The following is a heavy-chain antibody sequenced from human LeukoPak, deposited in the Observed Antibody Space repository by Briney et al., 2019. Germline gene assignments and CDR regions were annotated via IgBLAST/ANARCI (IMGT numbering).Heavy chain of an antibody. CDR2: ISSSSSTI. Sequence: PGGSPRLSCAASGFTSSSHSMNWVRQAPGKGLEWVSYISSSSSTIYYADSVKGRFTITRDNAKNSLYLQMNSLRADDTAVYYCQVGATNFDYWGQGTLVTVSS. J-gene: IGHJ4*02. CDR3: QVGATNFDY. D-gene: IGHD1-26*01. CDR1: GFTSSSHS. V-gene: IGHV3-48*01.